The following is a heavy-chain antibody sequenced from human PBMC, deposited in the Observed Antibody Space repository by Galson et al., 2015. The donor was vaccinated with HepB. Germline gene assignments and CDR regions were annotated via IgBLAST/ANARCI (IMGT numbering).Heavy chain of an antibody. CDR1: GFTFSSYN. D-gene: IGHD6-19*01. Sequence: LRLSCAASGFTFSSYNMNWVRQAPGKGLEWVSSISSTSDYIYYADSIKGRFTISRDNAKNSLYLQMNSLRAEDTAVYYCVRDWGKAVADTWWFDPWGQGTLVTVSS. J-gene: IGHJ5*02. V-gene: IGHV3-21*01. CDR2: ISSTSDYI. CDR3: VRDWGKAVADTWWFDP.